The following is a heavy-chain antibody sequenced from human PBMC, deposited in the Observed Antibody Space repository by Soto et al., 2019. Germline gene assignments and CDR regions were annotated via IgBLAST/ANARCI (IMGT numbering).Heavy chain of an antibody. CDR2: LHSGGDT. CDR3: AGYGPDYDASRMDV. Sequence: EVQLVESGGGLVQPGGSLRLSCVASGIPVSSNYMTWVRQAPGKGLEWVSVLHSGGDTYYANSVKGRFTISRHDSTNTLFLQMNSLTAEDTAVYYCAGYGPDYDASRMDVWGQGTTVTVSS. J-gene: IGHJ6*02. V-gene: IGHV3-53*04. D-gene: IGHD3-3*01. CDR1: GIPVSSNY.